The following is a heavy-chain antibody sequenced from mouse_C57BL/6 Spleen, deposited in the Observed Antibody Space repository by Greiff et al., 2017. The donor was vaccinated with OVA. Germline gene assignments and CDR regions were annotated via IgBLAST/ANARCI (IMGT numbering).Heavy chain of an antibody. V-gene: IGHV2-2*01. D-gene: IGHD1-1*01. CDR3: ARNSYGSSYRAMDY. CDR1: GFSLTSYG. Sequence: QVTLKECGPGLVQPSQSLSITCTVSGFSLTSYGVHWVRQSPGKGLEWLGVIWSGGSTDYNAAFISRLSISKDNSKSQVFFKMNSLQADDTAIYYCARNSYGSSYRAMDYWGQGTSVTVSS. J-gene: IGHJ4*01. CDR2: IWSGGST.